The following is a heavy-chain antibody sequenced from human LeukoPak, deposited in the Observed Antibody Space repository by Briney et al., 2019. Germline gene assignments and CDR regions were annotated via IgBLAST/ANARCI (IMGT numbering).Heavy chain of an antibody. CDR1: GGTFSSYA. CDR2: IIPILDIA. CDR3: AREGGNDYNFFWLDP. J-gene: IGHJ5*02. D-gene: IGHD5-24*01. Sequence: SVKVSCKASGGTFSSYAISWVRQAPGQGLEWMGRIIPILDIANYTQKFQDRVTITADKSTSTAYMELSSLRSEDTAMYYCAREGGNDYNFFWLDPWGQGTLVTVSS. V-gene: IGHV1-69*04.